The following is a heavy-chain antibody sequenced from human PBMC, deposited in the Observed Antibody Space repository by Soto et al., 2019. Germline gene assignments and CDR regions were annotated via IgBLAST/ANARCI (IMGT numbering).Heavy chain of an antibody. V-gene: IGHV3-23*01. CDR1: GFTFSSYA. CDR3: AKRGEYCSGGSCHYWYFDL. CDR2: ISGSGDST. Sequence: EVQLLESGGGLVQPGGSLRLSCAASGFTFSSYAMSWVRQAPGKGLEWVSTISGSGDSTYSADSVKGRFTISRDNSKNTRYLQMNSLRAEDTAVYYCAKRGEYCSGGSCHYWYFDLWGRGTLVAVSS. D-gene: IGHD2-15*01. J-gene: IGHJ2*01.